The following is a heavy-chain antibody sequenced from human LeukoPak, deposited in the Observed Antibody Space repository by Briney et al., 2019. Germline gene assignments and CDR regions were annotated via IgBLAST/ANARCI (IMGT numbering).Heavy chain of an antibody. J-gene: IGHJ4*02. Sequence: GGSLRLSCAASGFTFSSYAMSWVRQAPGKGLEWVSAISGSGGSTYYADSVKGRFTISRDNSKNTLYLQMNSLRAEDTDVYYCAKVSDYGDYLFDYWGQGTLVTVSS. V-gene: IGHV3-23*01. D-gene: IGHD4-17*01. CDR3: AKVSDYGDYLFDY. CDR1: GFTFSSYA. CDR2: ISGSGGST.